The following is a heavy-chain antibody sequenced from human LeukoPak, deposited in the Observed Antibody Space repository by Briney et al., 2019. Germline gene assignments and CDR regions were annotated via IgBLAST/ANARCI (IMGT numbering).Heavy chain of an antibody. CDR2: SRNKANSYVA. Sequence: PGGSLRLSCAASGFTFSDHYMDWFRQAPGKGLQWVGRSRNKANSYVAEYAAPVKGRFTISRDDSKNSVFLQMDSLKTEDTAVYYCARELAAGPSDHWGQGTLVTVPS. J-gene: IGHJ4*02. D-gene: IGHD6-13*01. CDR3: ARELAAGPSDH. CDR1: GFTFSDHY. V-gene: IGHV3-72*01.